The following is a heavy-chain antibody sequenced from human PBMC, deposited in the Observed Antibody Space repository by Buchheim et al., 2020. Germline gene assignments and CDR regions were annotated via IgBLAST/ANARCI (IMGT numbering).Heavy chain of an antibody. V-gene: IGHV3-7*01. CDR3: ARNRGVDY. Sequence: EVQLVESGGGLVQPGESLRLSCAASGFRLSNYWMTWVRQAPGKGLEWVANMNQDGSEKFYVDSVKGRFTISRDNAKNSLYLQMSSLTAEDTAVYYCARNRGVDYWGQGTL. CDR1: GFRLSNYW. D-gene: IGHD2/OR15-2a*01. CDR2: MNQDGSEK. J-gene: IGHJ4*02.